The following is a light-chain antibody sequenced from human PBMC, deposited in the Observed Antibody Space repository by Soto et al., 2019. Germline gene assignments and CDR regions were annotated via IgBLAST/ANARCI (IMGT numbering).Light chain of an antibody. CDR2: SNN. Sequence: QPVLTQPPSASGTPRQRVTISCSGSSSNIGSNTVNWYQQLPGTAPKLLIYSNNQRPSGVPDRFSGSKSGTSASLAISGLQSEDEADYYCAAWDESLNGYVFGTGTKVT. J-gene: IGLJ1*01. V-gene: IGLV1-44*01. CDR1: SSNIGSNT. CDR3: AAWDESLNGYV.